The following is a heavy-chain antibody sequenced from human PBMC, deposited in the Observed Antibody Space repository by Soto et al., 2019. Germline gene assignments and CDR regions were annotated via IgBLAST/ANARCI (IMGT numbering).Heavy chain of an antibody. CDR3: TTDYDYVWGSYRGLNPDY. D-gene: IGHD3-16*02. CDR2: IKSKTDGGTT. Sequence: LRLSCAASGFTFSNAWMSWVRQAPGKGLEWVGRIKSKTDGGTTDYAAPVKGRFTISRDDSKNTLYLQMNSLKTEDTAVYYCTTDYDYVWGSYRGLNPDYWGQGTLVTVSS. CDR1: GFTFSNAW. J-gene: IGHJ4*02. V-gene: IGHV3-15*01.